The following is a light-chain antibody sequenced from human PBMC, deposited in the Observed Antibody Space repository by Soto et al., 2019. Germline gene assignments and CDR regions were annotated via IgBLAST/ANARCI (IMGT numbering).Light chain of an antibody. CDR2: DVS. J-gene: IGLJ1*01. CDR3: SSYTTSNTRQIV. Sequence: QSLLTQPASVSGSPGQSVSISCTGTSSDVGGYNYVSWYQHHPGKAPELLIYDVSNRPSGISNRFSGSKSDNTASLTSSGLQPEDEGDYYCSSYTTSNTRQIVFGTGTKLAVI. V-gene: IGLV2-14*03. CDR1: SSDVGGYNY.